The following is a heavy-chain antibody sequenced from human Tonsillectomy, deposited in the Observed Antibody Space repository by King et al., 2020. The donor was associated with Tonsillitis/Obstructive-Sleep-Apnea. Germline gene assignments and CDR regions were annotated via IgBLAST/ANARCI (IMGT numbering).Heavy chain of an antibody. CDR1: GGSISSYY. J-gene: IGHJ4*02. CDR2: IYYSGST. CDR3: AKSYRNSYQFDY. Sequence: VQLQESGPGLVKPSETLSLTCTVSGGSISSYYWSWIRQPPGKGLEWIGYIYYSGSTNYNPSLKSRVTISVVTSKNQFSLKLSSVTAADTAVYYCAKSYRNSYQFDYWGQGTLVTVSS. V-gene: IGHV4-59*01. D-gene: IGHD6-6*01.